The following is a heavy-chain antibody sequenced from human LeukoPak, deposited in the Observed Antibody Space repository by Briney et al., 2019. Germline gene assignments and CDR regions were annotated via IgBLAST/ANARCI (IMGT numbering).Heavy chain of an antibody. V-gene: IGHV4-34*01. CDR3: ARGPRDSTTWYANY. CDR2: INHSGST. Sequence: SETLSLTCAVYGGSFSGYYWSWIRRPPGKGLEWIGEINHSGSTNYNPSLKSRVTISVDTSKNQFSLNLGSVTVADTAVYYCARGPRDSTTWYANYWGQGTLVTVSS. D-gene: IGHD6-13*01. J-gene: IGHJ4*02. CDR1: GGSFSGYY.